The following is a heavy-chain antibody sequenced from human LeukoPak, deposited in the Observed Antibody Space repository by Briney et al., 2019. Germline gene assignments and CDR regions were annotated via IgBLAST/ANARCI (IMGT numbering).Heavy chain of an antibody. V-gene: IGHV4-59*01. D-gene: IGHD1-26*01. CDR1: GGSISSYY. Sequence: SETLSLTCTVSGGSISSYYWNWMRQPPGKGLEWIGYIHYSGSTNYNPSLKSRVTISVDTSKNQFSLNLSSVTAADTAVYYCAGEVGTKPNRFDPSGQGTLVTVSS. CDR3: AGEVGTKPNRFDP. CDR2: IHYSGST. J-gene: IGHJ5*02.